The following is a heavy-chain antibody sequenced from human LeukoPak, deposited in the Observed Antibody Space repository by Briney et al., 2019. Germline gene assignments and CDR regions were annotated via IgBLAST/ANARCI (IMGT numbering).Heavy chain of an antibody. J-gene: IGHJ4*02. CDR3: AKDMLAYCSGGSCYLDY. CDR2: IRYDGSNK. CDR1: GFTFSSYG. Sequence: PGGSLRLSCAASGFTFSSYGMHRVRQAPGKGLEWVAFIRYDGSNKYYADSVKGRFTISRDNSKNTLYLQMNSLRAEDTAVYYCAKDMLAYCSGGSCYLDYWGQGTLVTVSS. V-gene: IGHV3-30*02. D-gene: IGHD2-15*01.